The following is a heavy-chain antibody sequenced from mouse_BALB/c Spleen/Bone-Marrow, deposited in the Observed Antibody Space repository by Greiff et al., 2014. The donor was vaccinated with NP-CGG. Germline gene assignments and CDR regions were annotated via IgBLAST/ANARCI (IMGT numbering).Heavy chain of an antibody. CDR2: INPYNDGT. Sequence: EVQLQQSGPELVKPGASVKMSCKASGYTFTSYVMHWVKQKPGQGLEWIGNINPYNDGTKYNEKFKGKATLTSDKSSSTAFMEQSSLTSEDAAVYYCAGSHYGDDWYFDVWGAGTTVTVSS. CDR3: AGSHYGDDWYFDV. V-gene: IGHV1-14*01. D-gene: IGHD2-13*01. CDR1: GYTFTSYV. J-gene: IGHJ1*01.